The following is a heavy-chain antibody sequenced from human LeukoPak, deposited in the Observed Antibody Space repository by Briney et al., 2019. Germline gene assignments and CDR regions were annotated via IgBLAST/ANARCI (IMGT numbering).Heavy chain of an antibody. CDR3: ARAYTYVRLGDH. D-gene: IGHD3-16*01. CDR1: GLSFSNYW. CDR2: TNLHGTAV. V-gene: IGHV3-74*01. J-gene: IGHJ4*02. Sequence: GGSLRLSCAVSGLSFSNYWMHWVRQAPGKGLVWVARTNLHGTAVDYADSVKGRFTISRGNAKNTLFLQMNSLRAEDTAVCNCARAYTYVRLGDHWGQGTLVTVSS.